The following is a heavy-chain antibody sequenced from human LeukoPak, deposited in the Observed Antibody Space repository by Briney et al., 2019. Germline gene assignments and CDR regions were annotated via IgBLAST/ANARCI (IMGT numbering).Heavy chain of an antibody. J-gene: IGHJ4*02. D-gene: IGHD3-10*01. CDR2: IYHSGST. Sequence: SETLSLTCAVSGYSISSGYYWGWIRQPPGKGLEWIGSIYHSGSTYYNPSLKSRVTISVDTSKNQSSLKLSSVTAADTAVYYCARGVTMVRGAAYFDYWGQGTLVTVSS. V-gene: IGHV4-38-2*01. CDR3: ARGVTMVRGAAYFDY. CDR1: GYSISSGYY.